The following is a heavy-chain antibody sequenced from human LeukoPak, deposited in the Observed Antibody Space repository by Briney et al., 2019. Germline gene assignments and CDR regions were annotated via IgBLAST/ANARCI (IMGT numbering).Heavy chain of an antibody. J-gene: IGHJ6*02. CDR1: GFTFSSYG. CDR3: AKALLRHYYYYGMDV. CDR2: ISYDGSNK. D-gene: IGHD2/OR15-2a*01. V-gene: IGHV3-30*18. Sequence: GGSLRLSCAASGFTFSSYGMHWVRQAPGKGLEWVAVISYDGSNKYYADSVKGRFTISRDNSKNTLYLQMNSLRTEDTAVYYRAKALLRHYYYYGMDVWGQGTTVAVSS.